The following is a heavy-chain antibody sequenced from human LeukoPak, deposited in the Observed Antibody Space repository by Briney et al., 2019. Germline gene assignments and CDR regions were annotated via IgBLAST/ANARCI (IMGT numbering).Heavy chain of an antibody. CDR2: ISAYNGNT. J-gene: IGHJ4*02. CDR3: ARQFHYGGNSRFHDY. Sequence: ASVKVSCKASGYTFTSYGISWVRQTPGQGLEWMGWISAYNGNTNYAQKLQGRVTMTTDTSTGTAYMELRSLRSDDTAVYYCARQFHYGGNSRFHDYWGQGTLVTVSS. V-gene: IGHV1-18*01. D-gene: IGHD4-23*01. CDR1: GYTFTSYG.